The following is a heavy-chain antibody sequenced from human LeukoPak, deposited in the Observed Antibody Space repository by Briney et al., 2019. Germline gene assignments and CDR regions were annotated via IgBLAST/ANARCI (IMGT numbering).Heavy chain of an antibody. CDR3: ARSTAVYGSGTYYNGEMDV. CDR2: VYYSGST. CDR1: NGSISGSY. Sequence: PSETLTLACTVSNGSISGSYWNWIRQSPGAGLEWIGYVYYSGSTNYNPSLKSRVAISVDTSKNQFSLNLTSVIAADTAVYYCARSTAVYGSGTYYNGEMDVWGQGTTVTVFS. J-gene: IGHJ6*02. D-gene: IGHD3-10*01. V-gene: IGHV4-59*01.